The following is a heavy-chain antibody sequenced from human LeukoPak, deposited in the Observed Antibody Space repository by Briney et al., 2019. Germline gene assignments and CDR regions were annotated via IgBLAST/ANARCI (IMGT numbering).Heavy chain of an antibody. V-gene: IGHV1-69*13. D-gene: IGHD4-17*01. Sequence: ASVKVSCKASGGTFSSYAISWVRQAPGQGLEWMGGIIPIFGTANYAQKFQGRVTITADESTSTAYMELSSLRSEDTAVYYCARDEYGDRAFDIWGQGTMVTVSS. J-gene: IGHJ3*02. CDR1: GGTFSSYA. CDR2: IIPIFGTA. CDR3: ARDEYGDRAFDI.